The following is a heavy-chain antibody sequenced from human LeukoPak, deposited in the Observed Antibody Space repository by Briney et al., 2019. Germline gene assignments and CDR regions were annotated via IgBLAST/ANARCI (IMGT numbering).Heavy chain of an antibody. J-gene: IGHJ4*02. V-gene: IGHV3-23*01. Sequence: GGSLRLSCAASGFTFSSRAMSWVRQAPGKGLEWVSSIGPGGDTHYADSVKGRFTISRDNSRNTLYLQMNSLRAEDTAVYYCAKYVPPNRYFDYWDQGTVVTVSS. CDR3: AKYVPPNRYFDY. CDR1: GFTFSSRA. D-gene: IGHD1-14*01. CDR2: IGPGGDT.